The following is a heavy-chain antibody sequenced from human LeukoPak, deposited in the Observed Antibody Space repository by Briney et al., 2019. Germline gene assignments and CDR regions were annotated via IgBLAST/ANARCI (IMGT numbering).Heavy chain of an antibody. D-gene: IGHD6-19*01. CDR1: VYTFIKYD. J-gene: IGHJ4*02. CDR2: VNPDSGHT. Sequence: ASVTVSCTASVYTFIKYDINWVRQAPGQGLAWMGWVNPDSGHTAYAQKFRGRVTITRSTSMNTAYLDLTSLRSDDTAVYYCARGQQWLAPFDYWGQGTLVTVSS. V-gene: IGHV1-8*03. CDR3: ARGQQWLAPFDY.